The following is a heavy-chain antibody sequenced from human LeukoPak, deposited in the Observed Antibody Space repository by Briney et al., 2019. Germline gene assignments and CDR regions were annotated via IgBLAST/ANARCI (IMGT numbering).Heavy chain of an antibody. CDR1: GLIFSNHE. CDR2: ISNSVATV. Sequence: GGSQSLSCAPSGLIFSNHEMNWARHAPGKGLEWLSYISNSVATVYYADALKARFSISRDNAKNSLDIQMTSLRAEDTGIYYCARGPPAYTSGWYYFDSWGRGTLVTVSS. CDR3: ARGPPAYTSGWYYFDS. V-gene: IGHV3-48*03. J-gene: IGHJ4*02. D-gene: IGHD6-19*01.